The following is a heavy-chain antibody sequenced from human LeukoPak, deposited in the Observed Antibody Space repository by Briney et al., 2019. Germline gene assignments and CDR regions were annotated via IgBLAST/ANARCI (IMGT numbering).Heavy chain of an antibody. CDR2: ISSSSSYI. CDR3: ATAKWGAYYFDY. V-gene: IGHV3-21*01. Sequence: AGGSLRLSCVASEFTFSSNAMSWVRQAPGKGLEWVSSISSSSSYIYYADSVKGRFTISRDNAKNSLYLQMNSLRAEDTAVYYCATAKWGAYYFDYWGQGTLVTVSS. CDR1: EFTFSSNA. J-gene: IGHJ4*02. D-gene: IGHD3-16*01.